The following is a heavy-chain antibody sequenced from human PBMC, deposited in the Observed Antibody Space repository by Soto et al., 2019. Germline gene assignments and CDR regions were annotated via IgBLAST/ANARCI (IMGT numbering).Heavy chain of an antibody. J-gene: IGHJ5*02. CDR3: AKDLTGLPGGNNWFDP. CDR1: GFTSADYT. D-gene: IGHD1-26*01. CDR2: ISWDGGST. Sequence: GGSLRLSCAASGFTSADYTMHWVRQAPGKGLEWVSLISWDGGSTYYADSVKGRFTISRDNSKNSLYLQMNSLRTEDTALYYCAKDLTGLPGGNNWFDPWGQGTLVTVSS. V-gene: IGHV3-43*01.